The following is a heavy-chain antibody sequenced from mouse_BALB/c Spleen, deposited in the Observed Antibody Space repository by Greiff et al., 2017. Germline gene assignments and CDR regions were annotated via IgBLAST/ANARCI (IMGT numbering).Heavy chain of an antibody. Sequence: EVKLVESGGGLVQPGGSRKLSCAASGFTFSSFGMHWVRQAPEKGLEWVAYISSGSSTIYYADTVKGRFTISRDNPKNTLFLQMTSLRSEDTAMYYCAAVYYAMDYWGQGTSVTVSS. CDR1: GFTFSSFG. V-gene: IGHV5-17*02. CDR3: AAVYYAMDY. CDR2: ISSGSSTI. J-gene: IGHJ4*01.